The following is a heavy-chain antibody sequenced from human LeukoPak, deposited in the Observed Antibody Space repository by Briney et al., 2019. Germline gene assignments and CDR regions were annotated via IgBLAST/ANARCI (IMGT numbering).Heavy chain of an antibody. V-gene: IGHV3-23*01. D-gene: IGHD3-9*01. CDR3: AKNPSSLRYFDWLLYFDY. Sequence: GGSLRLSCAASGFTFSSYGMSWVRQAPGKGLEWVSAISGSGGSTYYADSVKGRFTISRDNSKNTLYLQMNSLRAEDTAVYYCAKNPSSLRYFDWLLYFDYWGQGTLVTVSS. J-gene: IGHJ4*02. CDR2: ISGSGGST. CDR1: GFTFSSYG.